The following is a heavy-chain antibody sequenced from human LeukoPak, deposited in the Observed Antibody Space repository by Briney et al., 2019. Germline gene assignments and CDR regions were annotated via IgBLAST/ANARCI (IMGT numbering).Heavy chain of an antibody. V-gene: IGHV3-9*01. D-gene: IGHD3-22*01. CDR1: GFTFDDYA. Sequence: GGSLRLSCAASGFTFDDYAMHWVRQAPGKGLEWASGISWNSGSIDYADSVKGRFTISRDNAKKSLYLQMNSLRAEDTALYYCGKDIRYYDTTGGNDYWGQGTLVTVSS. CDR3: GKDIRYYDTTGGNDY. CDR2: ISWNSGSI. J-gene: IGHJ4*02.